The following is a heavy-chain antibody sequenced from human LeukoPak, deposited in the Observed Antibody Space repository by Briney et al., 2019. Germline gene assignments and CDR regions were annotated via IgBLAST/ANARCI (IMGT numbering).Heavy chain of an antibody. CDR3: ARVQREYYYDSSGIMGN. V-gene: IGHV3-30*04. J-gene: IGHJ4*02. CDR1: GFTFSSYA. D-gene: IGHD3-22*01. Sequence: GGSLRLSCAASGFTFSSYAMHWVRQAPGKGLEWVAVISYDGSNKYYADSVKGRFTISRDNSRNTLYLQMNSLRVEDTAVYYCARVQREYYYDSSGIMGNWGQGTLVTVSS. CDR2: ISYDGSNK.